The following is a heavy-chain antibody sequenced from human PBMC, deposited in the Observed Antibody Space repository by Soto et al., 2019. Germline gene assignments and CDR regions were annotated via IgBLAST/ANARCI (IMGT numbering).Heavy chain of an antibody. CDR2: ISAYNGNT. CDR1: GYTFTSYG. CDR3: ARTGYCSSTSCYAGSYYYYGMDV. J-gene: IGHJ6*02. V-gene: IGHV1-18*01. Sequence: ASVKVSCKASGYTFTSYGISWVRQAPGQGLEWMGWISAYNGNTNYAQKLQGRVTMTTDTSTSTAYMELRSLRSDDTAVYYCARTGYCSSTSCYAGSYYYYGMDVWGRGTTVTVSS. D-gene: IGHD2-2*01.